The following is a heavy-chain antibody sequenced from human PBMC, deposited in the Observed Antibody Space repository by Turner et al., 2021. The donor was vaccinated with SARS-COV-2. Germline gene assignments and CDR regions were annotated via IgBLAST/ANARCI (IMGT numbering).Heavy chain of an antibody. D-gene: IGHD1-1*01. Sequence: QVQLVKSGAEVKKPGASVQAFCKTSGYTFTDYNIYWMRKAPGQGLEWMGLSNPNNGDTVYAQNFHGRVTVTWDTSIGTAYMDLSRLTSDDTAIYFCARGEGDNFDYFVYWGQGTLVTVSS. CDR1: GYTFTDYN. CDR3: ARGEGDNFDYFVY. J-gene: IGHJ4*02. V-gene: IGHV1-2*02. CDR2: SNPNNGDT.